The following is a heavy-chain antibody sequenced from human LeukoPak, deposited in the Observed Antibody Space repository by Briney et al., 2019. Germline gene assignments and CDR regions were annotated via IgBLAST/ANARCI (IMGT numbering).Heavy chain of an antibody. D-gene: IGHD1-26*01. Sequence: SETLSLTCTVSGGSISSRSHYWGWIRHSPGKGLEWIGSFYYTGNTYYNPSLKSRVTISVDTSRNQFSLKLSSVTATDTAVYYCARLGHSVTYYVDHYYFDYWGQGTLVTVSS. CDR2: FYYTGNT. J-gene: IGHJ4*02. V-gene: IGHV4-39*01. CDR3: ARLGHSVTYYVDHYYFDY. CDR1: GGSISSRSHY.